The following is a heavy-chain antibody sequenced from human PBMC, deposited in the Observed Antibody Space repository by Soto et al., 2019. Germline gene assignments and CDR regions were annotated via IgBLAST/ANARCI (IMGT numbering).Heavy chain of an antibody. CDR1: GFTFSNYA. CDR3: ARGIRFLEWLPFDY. CDR2: IKNDGSST. D-gene: IGHD3-3*01. J-gene: IGHJ4*02. V-gene: IGHV3-30*04. Sequence: GGSLRLSCAASGFTFSNYAMHWVRQAPGKGLEWVAGIKNDGSSTSYADSVKGRFTISRDNAKNTLYLQMNSLRAEDTAVYYCARGIRFLEWLPFDYWGQGTLVTVSS.